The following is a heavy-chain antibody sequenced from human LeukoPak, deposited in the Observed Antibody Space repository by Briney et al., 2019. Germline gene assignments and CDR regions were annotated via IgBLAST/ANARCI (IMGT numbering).Heavy chain of an antibody. Sequence: GGSLRLSCAASGFTVSSNEMSWVRQAPGKGLELVANVKEDESEKYYVDSVKGRFIISRDNAKNSLYLQMNRLRAEDTALYYCVYGGSYYVAWGQGTLVTVSS. J-gene: IGHJ5*02. V-gene: IGHV3-7*01. CDR3: VYGGSYYVA. CDR1: GFTVSSNE. D-gene: IGHD3-10*01. CDR2: VKEDESEK.